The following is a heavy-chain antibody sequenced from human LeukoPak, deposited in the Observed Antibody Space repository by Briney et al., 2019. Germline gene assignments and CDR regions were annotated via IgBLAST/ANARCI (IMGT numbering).Heavy chain of an antibody. CDR1: GYTFTSYG. Sequence: ASVKVSCKASGYTFTSYGISWVRQAPGQGLEWMGWISAYNGNTNYAQKLQGRVTMTTDTSTSTAYMELRSLRSDDTAVYYCARVKTLAAPGTWSRANFDYWGQGTLVTVSS. J-gene: IGHJ4*02. CDR3: ARVKTLAAPGTWSRANFDY. CDR2: ISAYNGNT. D-gene: IGHD6-6*01. V-gene: IGHV1-18*01.